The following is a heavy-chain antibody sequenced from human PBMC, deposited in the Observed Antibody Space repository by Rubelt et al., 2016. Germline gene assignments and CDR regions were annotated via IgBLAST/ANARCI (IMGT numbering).Heavy chain of an antibody. CDR2: IYYSGST. Sequence: QVQLQESGPGLVKPSETLSLTCTVSGGSASSGSYYWSWIRQPPGKGLEWIGYIYYSGSTNYNPSLKSRVTISVDTSENQFSLKLSTVSSGSASAPTLFPLVSCENSPSDTSSVAVGCLAQDF. CDR3: FPLVSCENSPSDTSSVAVGCLAQDF. J-gene: IGHJ1*01. CDR1: GGSASSGSYY. D-gene: IGHD6-25*01. V-gene: IGHV4-61*01.